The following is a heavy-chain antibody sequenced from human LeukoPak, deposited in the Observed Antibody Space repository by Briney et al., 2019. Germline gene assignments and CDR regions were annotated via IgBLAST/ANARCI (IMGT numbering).Heavy chain of an antibody. V-gene: IGHV3-11*01. D-gene: IGHD4/OR15-4a*01. CDR2: ITSSGTTT. Sequence: GGSLRLSCGASGFSFSDSYMSWFRLSPEKGLEWIAYITSSGTTTEYADSVKGRFTISRVNAKNSLYLQMNSLRPEDTAVYYCGRDPDYGDRYWGHLVLVTFSS. CDR1: GFSFSDSY. CDR3: GRDPDYGDRY. J-gene: IGHJ4*01.